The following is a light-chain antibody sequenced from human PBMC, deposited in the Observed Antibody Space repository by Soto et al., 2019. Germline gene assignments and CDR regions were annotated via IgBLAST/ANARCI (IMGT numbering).Light chain of an antibody. V-gene: IGLV1-40*01. Sequence: QPVLTQPPSVSGAPGQRVTISCTGSSSNIGAGYDVHWYQQLPGTAPKLLIYGKTNRPSGAPDRFSGSTSGTSASLAIPGLQAEDEADYYCQSYDSSLSGSVVFGGGTKLTVL. CDR3: QSYDSSLSGSVV. J-gene: IGLJ2*01. CDR2: GKT. CDR1: SSNIGAGYD.